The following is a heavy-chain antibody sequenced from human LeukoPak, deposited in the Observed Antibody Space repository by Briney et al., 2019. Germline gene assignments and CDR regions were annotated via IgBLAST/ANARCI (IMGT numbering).Heavy chain of an antibody. CDR2: IWSNGGGT. J-gene: IGHJ5*02. Sequence: GGSLRLSCSASGFTFSTYSMHWVRQAPGKGLEFVSAIWSNGGGTSYADSVQGRFTISRDNSKNELYLQMSSLRAEDTAVYYCVNAIGPQLGHLLDPWGQGTLVTVSS. D-gene: IGHD6-13*01. CDR3: VNAIGPQLGHLLDP. CDR1: GFTFSTYS. V-gene: IGHV3-64D*09.